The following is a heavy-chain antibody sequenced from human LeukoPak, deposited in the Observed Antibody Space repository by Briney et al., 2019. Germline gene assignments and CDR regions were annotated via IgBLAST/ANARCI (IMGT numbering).Heavy chain of an antibody. CDR1: GYTFTSYG. CDR2: ISAYNGNT. Sequence: ASVKVSCKAPGYTFTSYGISWVRQAPGQGLEWMGWISAYNGNTNYAQKFQGRVTMTTDTSTSTVYMELRSLRSDDTAVYYCARLYCSSTSCSAYHFDYRGQGALVTVSS. D-gene: IGHD2-2*01. J-gene: IGHJ4*02. V-gene: IGHV1-18*01. CDR3: ARLYCSSTSCSAYHFDY.